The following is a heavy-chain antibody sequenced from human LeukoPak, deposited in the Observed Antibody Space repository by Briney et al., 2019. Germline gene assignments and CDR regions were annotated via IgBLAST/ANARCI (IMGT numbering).Heavy chain of an antibody. Sequence: SETLSLTCAVHGGSFSTYYWNWTRQPPGKGLEWIGEINHSGNTNYNPSLKSRLTISLDTSRNQFSLTLTSVTAADTAVYYCARTYDISGYYHALNYWGQGTLVTVSS. CDR1: GGSFSTYY. J-gene: IGHJ4*02. CDR3: ARTYDISGYYHALNY. D-gene: IGHD3-22*01. V-gene: IGHV4-34*01. CDR2: INHSGNT.